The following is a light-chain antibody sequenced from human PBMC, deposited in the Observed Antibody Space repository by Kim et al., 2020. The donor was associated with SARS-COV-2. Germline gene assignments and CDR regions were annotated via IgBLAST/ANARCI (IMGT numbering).Light chain of an antibody. J-gene: IGKJ4*01. CDR2: DAS. CDR1: ESVSRRN. Sequence: LSLSPGERATLSCRASESVSRRNLAWYQQKPGQAPRLLIYDASSRATGIPDRFSGSGSGTEFTLTISRLEPEDFAVYYCQQFGRGFGGGTKVDIK. V-gene: IGKV3-20*01. CDR3: QQFGRG.